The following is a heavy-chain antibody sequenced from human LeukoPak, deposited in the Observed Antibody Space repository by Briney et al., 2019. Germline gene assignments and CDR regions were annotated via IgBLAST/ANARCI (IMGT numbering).Heavy chain of an antibody. V-gene: IGHV1-2*02. Sequence: ASVKVSCKASGYTFTGYYMHWVRQTPGQGLEWMGWINPNSGGTNYAQKFQGRVTMTRDTSISTAYMELSRLRSDDTAVYYCARGYPLSTTAAGTYFQHWGQGTLVTVSS. CDR3: ARGYPLSTTAAGTYFQH. J-gene: IGHJ1*01. CDR2: INPNSGGT. CDR1: GYTFTGYY. D-gene: IGHD6-13*01.